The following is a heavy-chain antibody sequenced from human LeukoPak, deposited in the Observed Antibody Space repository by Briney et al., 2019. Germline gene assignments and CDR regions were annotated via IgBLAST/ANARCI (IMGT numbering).Heavy chain of an antibody. CDR2: IYHSGST. CDR3: ARDPARGYDFWSGYPLYYMDV. J-gene: IGHJ6*03. V-gene: IGHV4-38-2*02. CDR1: GYSISSGYY. Sequence: MSSETLSLTCTVSGYSISSGYYWGWVRQPPGKGLEWIGSIYHSGSTYYNPSLKSRVTISVDTSKNQFSLKLSSVTAADTAVYYCARDPARGYDFWSGYPLYYMDVWGKGTTVTVSS. D-gene: IGHD3-3*01.